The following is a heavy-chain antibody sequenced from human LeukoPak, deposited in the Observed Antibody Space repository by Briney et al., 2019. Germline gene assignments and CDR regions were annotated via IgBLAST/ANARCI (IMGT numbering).Heavy chain of an antibody. CDR2: IWYDGSNK. D-gene: IGHD4-11*01. CDR3: ARVVVTTNYYYMDV. Sequence: GGSLRLSCAASGFTFSRYGMHWVRQAPGKGLEWVAVIWYDGSNKYYADSVKGRLTISRDNSKNTLYLQMNSLRAEDTAVYYCARVVVTTNYYYMDVWGKGTTVTVSS. J-gene: IGHJ6*03. V-gene: IGHV3-33*01. CDR1: GFTFSRYG.